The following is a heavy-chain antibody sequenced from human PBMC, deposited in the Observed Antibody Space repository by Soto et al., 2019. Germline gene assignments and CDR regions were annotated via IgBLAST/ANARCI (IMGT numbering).Heavy chain of an antibody. D-gene: IGHD6-19*01. J-gene: IGHJ4*02. CDR1: GYTFTGYY. CDR2: INPNSGGT. Sequence: ASVKVSCKASGYTFTGYYMHWVRQAPGPGREWMGWINPNSGGTHYAQKFQGWVTMTRDTSMSTANMVLSRMRSDDTAVYYCAREGIAVAGTGIDYWGQGTLVTVSS. V-gene: IGHV1-2*04. CDR3: AREGIAVAGTGIDY.